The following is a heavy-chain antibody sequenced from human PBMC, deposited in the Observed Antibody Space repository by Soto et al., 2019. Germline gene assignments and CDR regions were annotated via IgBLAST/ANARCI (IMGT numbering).Heavy chain of an antibody. CDR1: GFTFGEYA. Sequence: PGGSLRLSCVASGFTFGEYAMLWVRQAPGKGLEWVAHISWNSGSIGYADSVKGRFTISRDNAKDSLYLKMDSLRAEDTASYYCAKDVDHIYGFDFWGQGT. CDR3: AKDVDHIYGFDF. D-gene: IGHD5-18*01. CDR2: ISWNSGSI. V-gene: IGHV3-9*01. J-gene: IGHJ4*02.